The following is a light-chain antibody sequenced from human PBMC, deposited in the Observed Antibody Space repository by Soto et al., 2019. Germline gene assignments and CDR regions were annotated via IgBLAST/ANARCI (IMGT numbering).Light chain of an antibody. CDR3: QQYGISPWT. Sequence: ELVLTQSPGPLSLSPGERATLSCRASQSVINSYLAWYQQKPGQAPRLLIYGASNRPTGIPDRFSGSGSGTDFTLTISRLEPEDFAVYYCQQYGISPWTFGQGTKVE. V-gene: IGKV3-20*01. J-gene: IGKJ1*01. CDR1: QSVINSY. CDR2: GAS.